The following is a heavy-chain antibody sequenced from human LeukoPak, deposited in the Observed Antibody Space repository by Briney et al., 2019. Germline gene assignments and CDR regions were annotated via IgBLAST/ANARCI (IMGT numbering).Heavy chain of an antibody. V-gene: IGHV5-51*01. J-gene: IGHJ4*02. CDR2: IWPGDSET. CDR3: ATTSRHFDH. Sequence: GESLKISCKGSGYIFINYWIGWVRQMPGKGLEWMGVIWPGDSETRYSPSFQGQVTISADKSISTAYLQWNSLKDSDTAMYYCATTSRHFDHWGQGSLVTVSS. CDR1: GYIFINYW. D-gene: IGHD6-6*01.